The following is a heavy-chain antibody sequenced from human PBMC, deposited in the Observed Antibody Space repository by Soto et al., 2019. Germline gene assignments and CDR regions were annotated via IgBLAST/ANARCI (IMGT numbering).Heavy chain of an antibody. Sequence: QVQLVQSGAEVKKPGSSVKVSCKASGGTFSSYTISWVPQAPGQGLEWMGRIIPILGIANYAQKFQGRVTITADKSTSTAYMELSSLRSEDTAVYYCARDLPRTTVNNEGYYYYGMDVWGQGTTVTVSS. V-gene: IGHV1-69*08. CDR3: ARDLPRTTVNNEGYYYYGMDV. D-gene: IGHD4-17*01. CDR2: IIPILGIA. J-gene: IGHJ6*02. CDR1: GGTFSSYT.